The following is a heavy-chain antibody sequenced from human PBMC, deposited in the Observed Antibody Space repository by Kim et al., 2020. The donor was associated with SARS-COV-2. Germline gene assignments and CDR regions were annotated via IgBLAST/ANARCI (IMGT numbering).Heavy chain of an antibody. J-gene: IGHJ4*02. Sequence: AVSVKSRITINTDTSKNQFSLQMNSVTPEDTAVYYCARTGMIAAADTFDYWGQGTLVTVSS. V-gene: IGHV6-1*01. D-gene: IGHD6-13*01. CDR3: ARTGMIAAADTFDY.